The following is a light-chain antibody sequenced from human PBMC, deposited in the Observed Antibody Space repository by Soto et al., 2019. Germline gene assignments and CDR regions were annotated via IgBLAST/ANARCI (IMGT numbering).Light chain of an antibody. CDR1: QSVGGSY. CDR2: VAS. CDR3: QHYGSSPWT. Sequence: EIVLTQSPGTVSLAPGERATLSCRASQSVGGSYLAWFQQKPGQAPRLLIYVASTRATGVPDRFSGSGSATDFSLTINRLEPEDFAVYYCQHYGSSPWTFGQGTKVEIK. J-gene: IGKJ1*01. V-gene: IGKV3-20*01.